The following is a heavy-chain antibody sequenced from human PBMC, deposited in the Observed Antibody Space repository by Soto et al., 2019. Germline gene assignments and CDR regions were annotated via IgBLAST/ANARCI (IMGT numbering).Heavy chain of an antibody. CDR2: TFYRSKWSQ. D-gene: IGHD1-7*01. CDR1: GDSVSSKTAA. J-gene: IGHJ3*01. V-gene: IGHV6-1*01. CDR3: ARELGNSRPFEV. Sequence: SQTLSLTCVISGDSVSSKTAAWNWIRQSPSRGLEWLGRTFYRSKWSQDYAASMKSRITISADTSNNQFSLQLNSVSPEDTAVYYCARELGNSRPFEVSGQGTKVTVSS.